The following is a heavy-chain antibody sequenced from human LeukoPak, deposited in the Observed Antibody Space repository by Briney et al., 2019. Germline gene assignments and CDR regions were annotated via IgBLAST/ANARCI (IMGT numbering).Heavy chain of an antibody. Sequence: PGGSLRLSCAASGFTISSYWMSWGRQAPGKGLEWVANINQDGTEKYYVDSVKGRFTISRDNGKNSLYLQMNSLRVEDTAVYYCAKLAKYFYGAETFYFFEHWGQGTPVTASS. CDR2: INQDGTEK. CDR1: GFTISSYW. J-gene: IGHJ4*02. V-gene: IGHV3-7*01. CDR3: AKLAKYFYGAETFYFFEH. D-gene: IGHD3-10*01.